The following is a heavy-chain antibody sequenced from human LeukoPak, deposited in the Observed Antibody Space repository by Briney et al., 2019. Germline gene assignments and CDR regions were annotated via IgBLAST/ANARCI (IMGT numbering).Heavy chain of an antibody. D-gene: IGHD3-22*01. J-gene: IGHJ4*02. CDR1: GFTFSYYY. CDR2: IKDKADGGTT. V-gene: IGHV3-15*01. CDR3: TTDVTIYYDNRVYYFDY. Sequence: PGGSLRLSCAASGFTFSYYYMSGVRQAPGKGLEWLCRIKDKADGGTTDCAAPVKGRFTISRDDSKKTLYLQMNSLKTEDTAVYYCTTDVTIYYDNRVYYFDYWGQGTLVTVSS.